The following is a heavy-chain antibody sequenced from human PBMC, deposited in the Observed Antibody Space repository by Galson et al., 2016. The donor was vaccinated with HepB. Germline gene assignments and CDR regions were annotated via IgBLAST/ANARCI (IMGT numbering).Heavy chain of an antibody. Sequence: SLRLSCAVSGFTVSGSYMSWVRQAPGKGLEWVSVIYSDGTTKYADSVKGRFIISRDNSKNTLYLQMNSLRAEDTAVYYCARVGVSYYDTGSDYWGQGTLVTVSS. J-gene: IGHJ4*02. V-gene: IGHV3-66*01. D-gene: IGHD3-22*01. CDR3: ARVGVSYYDTGSDY. CDR2: IYSDGTT. CDR1: GFTVSGSY.